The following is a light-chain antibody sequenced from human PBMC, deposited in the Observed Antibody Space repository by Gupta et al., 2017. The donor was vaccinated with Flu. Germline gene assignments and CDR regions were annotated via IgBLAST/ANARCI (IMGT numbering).Light chain of an antibody. J-gene: IGKJ4*01. CDR3: QHVSHSSVT. V-gene: IGKV3-20*01. CDR1: QTVRSTY. Sequence: GTLSLSPGERATLSCRASQTVRSTYLAWYQQKPGQAPRVLIYGASSRATGIPDRFSGSGSGTDFTLTISRLEPEDFAVYYCQHVSHSSVTFGGGTKVEI. CDR2: GAS.